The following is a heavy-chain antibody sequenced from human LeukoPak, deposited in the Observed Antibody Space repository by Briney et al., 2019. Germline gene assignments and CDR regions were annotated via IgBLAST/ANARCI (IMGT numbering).Heavy chain of an antibody. Sequence: GGSLRLSCAASGVTFRSYDMHWVRQAPGKGLEWVAVISYDGSNNKYYADSVKGRFTISRDSSKNTLYLQMNSRRAEDTAVYYCAREEYYGSGSLNDWGQGTLVTVSS. CDR3: AREEYYGSGSLND. CDR1: GVTFRSYD. D-gene: IGHD3-10*01. V-gene: IGHV3-30*04. J-gene: IGHJ4*02. CDR2: ISYDGSNNK.